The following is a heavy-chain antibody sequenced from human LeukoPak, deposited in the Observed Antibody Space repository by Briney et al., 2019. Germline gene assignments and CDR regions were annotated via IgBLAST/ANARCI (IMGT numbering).Heavy chain of an antibody. J-gene: IGHJ6*02. D-gene: IGHD6-19*01. CDR3: ARQWLVPSISYYYYYGMDV. CDR1: GFTFSSYA. Sequence: GRSLRLSCAASGFTFSSYAMHWVRQAPGKGLEWVAVISYDGSNKYYADSVKGRFTISRDNSKNTLYLQMNSLRAEDTAVYYCARQWLVPSISYYYYYGMDVWGQGTTVTVSS. V-gene: IGHV3-30-3*01. CDR2: ISYDGSNK.